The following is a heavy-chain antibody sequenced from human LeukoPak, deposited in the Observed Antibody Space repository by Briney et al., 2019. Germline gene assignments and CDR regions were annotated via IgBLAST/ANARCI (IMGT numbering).Heavy chain of an antibody. CDR1: GFTFSSYG. V-gene: IGHV3-30*02. J-gene: IGHJ4*02. D-gene: IGHD6-13*01. Sequence: GGSLRLSCAASGFTFSSYGMHWVRQAPGKGLEWVAFIRYDGSNKYYADSVKGRFTISRDNSKNTLYLQMGSLRPDDMAVYYCARGSHRRYSSSWYSLWGQGTLVTVSS. CDR3: ARGSHRRYSSSWYSL. CDR2: IRYDGSNK.